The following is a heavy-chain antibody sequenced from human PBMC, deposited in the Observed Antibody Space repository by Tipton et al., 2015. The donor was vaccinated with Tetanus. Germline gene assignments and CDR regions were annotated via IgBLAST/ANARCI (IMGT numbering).Heavy chain of an antibody. CDR1: GYTVTGHY. J-gene: IGHJ4*02. CDR2: INPNSGGT. Sequence: QLVQSGAEVKKPGASVKVSCEASGYTVTGHYMHWVRQAPGQGLEWMGWINPNSGGTNYAQKFQGRVTMTRDTSISTAYMELSRLRSDDTAVYYCARSGWEREWELLDNWGQGTRVTVSS. CDR3: ARSGWEREWELLDN. D-gene: IGHD1-26*01. V-gene: IGHV1-2*02.